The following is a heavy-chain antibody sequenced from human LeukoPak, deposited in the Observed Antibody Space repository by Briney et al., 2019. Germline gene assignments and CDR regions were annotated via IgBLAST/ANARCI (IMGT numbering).Heavy chain of an antibody. D-gene: IGHD2-2*01. CDR3: ARQPGYCSSISCWGDI. CDR2: IYPGDSDT. Sequence: GGSLKISCQGSGYPFTSYWIGWGRQIPEKSLGWVGIIYPGDSDTRYSPSFHGQVTISADKSISTAYLQWSSLKASDTAMYYCARQPGYCSSISCWGDIWGQGTMVTVSS. V-gene: IGHV5-51*01. CDR1: GYPFTSYW. J-gene: IGHJ3*02.